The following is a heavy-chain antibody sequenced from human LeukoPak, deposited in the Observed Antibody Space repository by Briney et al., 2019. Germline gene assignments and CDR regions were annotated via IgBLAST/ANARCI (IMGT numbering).Heavy chain of an antibody. J-gene: IGHJ1*01. V-gene: IGHV4-39*01. CDR2: IYYSGST. D-gene: IGHD3-22*01. CDR1: GGSISCSSYY. Sequence: PSETLTLTCSVSGGSISCSSYYWGWIRQAPGRGLEWIGSIYYSGSTYYTPSIKSRVTISVDTSKNQFSLKLNSVTAADTAVYYCARQFYESRSPHAKYFQHWGQGTLVTVSS. CDR3: ARQFYESRSPHAKYFQH.